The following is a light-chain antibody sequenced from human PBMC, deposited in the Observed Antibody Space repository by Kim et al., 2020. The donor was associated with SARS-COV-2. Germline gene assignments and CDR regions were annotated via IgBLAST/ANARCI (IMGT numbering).Light chain of an antibody. V-gene: IGKV3-20*01. Sequence: LSPGERPTLSCSASQVFSNNYLAWYQQTPGQAPSLLIYGASKRTTDFPDRFSGSGSGTDFTLTIDRLEPEDFAVYFCQQYGASPYSFGQGTKLEI. CDR3: QQYGASPYS. J-gene: IGKJ2*03. CDR2: GAS. CDR1: QVFSNNY.